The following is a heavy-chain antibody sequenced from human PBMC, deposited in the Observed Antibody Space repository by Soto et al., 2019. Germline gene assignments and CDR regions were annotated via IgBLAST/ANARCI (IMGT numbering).Heavy chain of an antibody. CDR1: GFTLRSYE. CDR3: ARRRGEWVSSALYNWFEP. D-gene: IGHD3-10*01. CDR2: ISGRTNYT. V-gene: IGHV3-48*03. J-gene: IGHJ5*02. Sequence: GGSLRLSCEASGFTLRSYEMNWVRQAPGKGLEWISHISGRTNYTKYTDSVKGRFSISRDNAKNSLYLQMDSLRVEDTAIYYCARRRGEWVSSALYNWFEPWGQGTLVTVSS.